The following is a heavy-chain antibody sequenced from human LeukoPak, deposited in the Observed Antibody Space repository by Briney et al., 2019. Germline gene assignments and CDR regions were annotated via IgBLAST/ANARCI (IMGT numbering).Heavy chain of an antibody. CDR3: AKDPSRDGYNFVY. Sequence: PGRSLRLSCAASGFTFDDYAMHWVRQAPGKGLEWVSGISWNSGSIGYADSVKGRFTISRDNAKNSLYLQMNGLRAEDTALYYCAKDPSRDGYNFVYWGQGTLVTVSS. CDR2: ISWNSGSI. D-gene: IGHD5-12*01. J-gene: IGHJ4*02. V-gene: IGHV3-9*01. CDR1: GFTFDDYA.